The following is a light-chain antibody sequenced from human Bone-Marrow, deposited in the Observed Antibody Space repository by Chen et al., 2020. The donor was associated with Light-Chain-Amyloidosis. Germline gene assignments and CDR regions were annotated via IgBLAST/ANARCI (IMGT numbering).Light chain of an antibody. CDR2: EVT. CDR1: SSDVGGVNH. V-gene: IGLV2-14*01. CDR3: RSYTITNTLV. Sequence: QSALTQPASVSGSPGQSITIPCTGTSSDVGGVNHVSWYQQPPDKAPKLLIYEVTNRPSWVPARFSGSKSDNTASLTICGLQTEDEADYFCRSYTITNTLVFGSGTRVTVL. J-gene: IGLJ1*01.